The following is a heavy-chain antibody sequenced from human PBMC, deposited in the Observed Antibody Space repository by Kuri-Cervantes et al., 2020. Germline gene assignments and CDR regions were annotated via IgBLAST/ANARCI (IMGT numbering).Heavy chain of an antibody. CDR1: GFTFDDYA. CDR2: ISRNSGSI. D-gene: IGHD6-13*01. Sequence: GGSLRLSCAASGFTFDDYAMHWVRQAPGKGLEWVSGISRNSGSIGYADSVKGRFTISRDNAKNSLYLQMNSLRAEDTALYYCAKETTPGIAAAGTRGGFDYWGQGTLVTVSS. V-gene: IGHV3-9*01. CDR3: AKETTPGIAAAGTRGGFDY. J-gene: IGHJ4*02.